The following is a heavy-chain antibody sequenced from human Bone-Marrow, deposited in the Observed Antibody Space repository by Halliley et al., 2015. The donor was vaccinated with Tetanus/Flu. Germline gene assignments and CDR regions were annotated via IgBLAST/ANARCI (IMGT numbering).Heavy chain of an antibody. CDR2: IFHTGGT. CDR3: ATTSCRRPNCHDIYYFDG. V-gene: IGHV4-31*01. Sequence: TLSLTCTVSGGSISSGGHYWSWIRQHPGKGLEWIGYIFHTGGTYYNPSLKSLATISLDTSKNQFSLTLRSVAAADTAVYYCATTSCRRPNCHDIYYFDGWGQGALVTVSS. D-gene: IGHD2-2*01. CDR1: GGSISSGGHY. J-gene: IGHJ4*02.